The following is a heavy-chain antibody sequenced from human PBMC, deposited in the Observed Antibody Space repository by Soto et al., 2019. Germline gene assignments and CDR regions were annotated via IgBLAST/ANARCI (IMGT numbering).Heavy chain of an antibody. CDR2: INPNSGGT. CDR1: GYTFTGYY. Sequence: ASVKVSCKASGYTFTGYYMHWVRQAPGQGLEWMGWINPNSGGTNYAQKFQGWVTMTRDTSISTAYMELSRLRSEDTAVYYCARDYDILTEMAWFDPWGQGTLVTVSS. CDR3: ARDYDILTEMAWFDP. D-gene: IGHD3-9*01. V-gene: IGHV1-2*04. J-gene: IGHJ5*02.